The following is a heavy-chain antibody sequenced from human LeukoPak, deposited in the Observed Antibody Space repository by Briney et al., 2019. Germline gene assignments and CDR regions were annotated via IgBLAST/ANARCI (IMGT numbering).Heavy chain of an antibody. Sequence: GRSLRLSCAASGFTFSSYGMHWVRQAPGKGLEWVAVISYDGSNKYYADSVKGRFTISRDNSKNTLYLQMNSLRAEDTAEYYCAKDYSYGSGSYYKSGTYYYYGMDVWGQGTTVTVSS. CDR2: ISYDGSNK. V-gene: IGHV3-30*18. CDR3: AKDYSYGSGSYYKSGTYYYYGMDV. CDR1: GFTFSSYG. J-gene: IGHJ6*02. D-gene: IGHD3-10*01.